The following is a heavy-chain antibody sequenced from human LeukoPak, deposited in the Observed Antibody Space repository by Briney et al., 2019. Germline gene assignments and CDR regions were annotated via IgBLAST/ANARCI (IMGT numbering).Heavy chain of an antibody. V-gene: IGHV3-21*01. CDR2: ISSSSSYI. J-gene: IGHJ4*02. D-gene: IGHD3-10*01. CDR3: ARGKVLLWFGESLDY. CDR1: GFTFSSYE. Sequence: GGSLRLSCATSGFTFSSYEMTWFRQAPGKGLEWVSSISSSSSYIYYADSVKGRFTISRDNAKNSLYLQMNSLRAEDTAVYYCARGKVLLWFGESLDYWGQGTLVTVSS.